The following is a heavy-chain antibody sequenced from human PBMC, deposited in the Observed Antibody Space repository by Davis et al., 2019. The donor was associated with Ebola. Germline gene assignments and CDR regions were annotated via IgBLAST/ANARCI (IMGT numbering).Heavy chain of an antibody. D-gene: IGHD4-23*01. V-gene: IGHV1-18*01. Sequence: AASVKVSCKASGYTFTSYGISWVRQAPGRGLEWMGWISAYNGNTNYAQKLQGRVTMTTDTSMSTAYMELRSLRPDDTAVYYCARVGGRVTTVADWYFDLWGRGTLVTVSS. J-gene: IGHJ2*01. CDR3: ARVGGRVTTVADWYFDL. CDR1: GYTFTSYG. CDR2: ISAYNGNT.